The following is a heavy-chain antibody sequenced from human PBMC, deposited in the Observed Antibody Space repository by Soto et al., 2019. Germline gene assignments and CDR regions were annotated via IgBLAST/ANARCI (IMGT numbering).Heavy chain of an antibody. CDR3: ARNDLGYKAHLDYYGLDV. CDR2: IYYSGST. Sequence: SLSLSCTVSGGSISSGGYYWSWIRQHPGKGLEWIGYIYYSGSTYYNPSLNSLVTISVDTSKNQFSLKLSSVTAADTAVYYCARNDLGYKAHLDYYGLDVWGHGTTATVSS. J-gene: IGHJ6*02. V-gene: IGHV4-31*01. D-gene: IGHD5-12*01. CDR1: GGSISSGGYY.